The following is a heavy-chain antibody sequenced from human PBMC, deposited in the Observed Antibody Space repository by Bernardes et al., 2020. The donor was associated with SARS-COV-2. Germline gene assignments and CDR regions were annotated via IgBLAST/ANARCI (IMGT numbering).Heavy chain of an antibody. V-gene: IGHV1-24*01. Sequence: ASVKVSCKVSGYTLTELSMHWVRQAPVKGLEWMGGFDPEDGETIYAQKFQGRVTMTEDTSTDTAYMELSSLRSEDTAVYYCATGPPAAPLPQYNWFDPWGQGTLVTVSS. CDR1: GYTLTELS. J-gene: IGHJ5*02. CDR2: FDPEDGET. D-gene: IGHD6-13*01. CDR3: ATGPPAAPLPQYNWFDP.